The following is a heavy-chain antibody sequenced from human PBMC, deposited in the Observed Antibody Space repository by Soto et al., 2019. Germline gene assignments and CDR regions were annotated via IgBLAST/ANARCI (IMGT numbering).Heavy chain of an antibody. CDR1: RYTFTSCG. CDR3: ARDLGCSGGSCNSYFDY. V-gene: IGHV1-18*04. CDR2: ISAYNGNT. D-gene: IGHD2-15*01. Sequence: ASVKVSCKASRYTFTSCGISWVRQAPGQGLEWMGWISAYNGNTNYAQKLQGRVTMTTDTSTSTAYMELRSLRSDDTAVYYCARDLGCSGGSCNSYFDYWGQGTLVTV. J-gene: IGHJ4*02.